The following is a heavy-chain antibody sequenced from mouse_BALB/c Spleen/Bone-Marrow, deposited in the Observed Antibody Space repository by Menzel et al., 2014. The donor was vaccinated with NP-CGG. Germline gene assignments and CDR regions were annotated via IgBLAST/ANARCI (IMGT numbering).Heavy chain of an antibody. J-gene: IGHJ3*01. CDR2: ILPGSGST. Sequence: QVQLKESGAELMKPGASVKISSKATGYTFSSYWIEWVKQRPGHGPEWIGEILPGSGSTNYNDKFKGKATFTADTSSNTAYMQLSSLTSEDSSVYYCAKSRLLSFPYWGQGTLVTVSA. V-gene: IGHV1-9*01. CDR1: GYTFSSYW. CDR3: AKSRLLSFPY. D-gene: IGHD2-13*01.